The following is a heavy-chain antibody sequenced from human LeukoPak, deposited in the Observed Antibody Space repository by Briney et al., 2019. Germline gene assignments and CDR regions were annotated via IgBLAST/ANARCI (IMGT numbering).Heavy chain of an antibody. Sequence: PSETLSLTCAVYGGSFSGYYWSWIRQPPGKGLEWTGEINHSGSTNYNPSLKSRVTISVDTSKNQFSLKLSSVTAADTAVYYCARVLAVAVSDYWGQGTLVTVSS. CDR3: ARVLAVAVSDY. CDR1: GGSFSGYY. J-gene: IGHJ4*02. V-gene: IGHV4-34*01. CDR2: INHSGST. D-gene: IGHD6-19*01.